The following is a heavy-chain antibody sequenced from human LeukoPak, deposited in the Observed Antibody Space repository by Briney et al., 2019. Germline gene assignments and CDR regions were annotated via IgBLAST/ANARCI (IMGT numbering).Heavy chain of an antibody. D-gene: IGHD3-10*01. J-gene: IGHJ4*02. CDR3: ARASAPLLWFGEHQYYFDY. V-gene: IGHV4-4*07. CDR2: IYTSGST. Sequence: SETLSLTCTVSNGSISNYYWSWIRQSAGKGLEWIGRIYTSGSTNYNPSLKSRVTMSVDTSKNQFSLRLISVTAADTAVYYCARASAPLLWFGEHQYYFDYWGQGTLVTVSS. CDR1: NGSISNYY.